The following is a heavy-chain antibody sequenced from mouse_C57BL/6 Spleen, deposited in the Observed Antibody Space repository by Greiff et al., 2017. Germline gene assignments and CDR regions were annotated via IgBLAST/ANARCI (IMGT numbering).Heavy chain of an antibody. J-gene: IGHJ4*01. D-gene: IGHD1-2*01. Sequence: VQLQESGAELVRPGTSVKVSCKASGYAFTNYLIEWVKQRPGQGLEWIGVINPGSGGTNYNEKFKGKATLTADKSSSTAYMQLSSLTSEDSAVYFCASLLRHAMDYWGQGTSVTVSS. CDR2: INPGSGGT. CDR3: ASLLRHAMDY. CDR1: GYAFTNYL. V-gene: IGHV1-54*01.